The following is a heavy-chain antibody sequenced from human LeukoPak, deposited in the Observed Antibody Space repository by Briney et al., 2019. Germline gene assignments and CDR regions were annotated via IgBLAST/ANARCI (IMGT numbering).Heavy chain of an antibody. CDR3: ARLHYDTYFDY. J-gene: IGHJ4*02. Sequence: SETLSLTCTVSGGSISSSSFYWAWIRQPPGKGLEWIATIYYSGSTYYNPSLKSRVTISVDTSKYQFSLRLNSVTAADTAVYYCARLHYDTYFDYWGQGTLVTVSS. V-gene: IGHV4-39*01. CDR2: IYYSGST. CDR1: GGSISSSSFY. D-gene: IGHD3-22*01.